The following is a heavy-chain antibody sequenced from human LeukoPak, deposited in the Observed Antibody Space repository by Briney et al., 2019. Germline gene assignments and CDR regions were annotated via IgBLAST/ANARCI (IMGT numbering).Heavy chain of an antibody. Sequence: ASVKVSCKASGYTFTGYYMHWMRQAPGQGLEWMGWINPNSGGTNYAQKFQGRVTMTRDTSISTAYMELSRLRSDDTAVYYCAPFGTYRWIPNFDYWGQGTLVTVSS. CDR1: GYTFTGYY. J-gene: IGHJ4*02. CDR2: INPNSGGT. CDR3: APFGTYRWIPNFDY. D-gene: IGHD5-18*01. V-gene: IGHV1-2*02.